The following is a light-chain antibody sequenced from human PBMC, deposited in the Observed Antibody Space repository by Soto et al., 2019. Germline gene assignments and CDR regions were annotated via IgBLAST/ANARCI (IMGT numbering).Light chain of an antibody. V-gene: IGLV3-21*02. CDR1: NIGSHS. Sequence: SYVLTQPPSVSVAPGQTARITCGGNNIGSHSVHWYQQKPGQAPVLVVYDFRDRPSGIPERFSGSNSGNTATLTISRVEAGDEADYYCQVWDNRSDHWVFGGGTKLTVL. CDR2: DFR. J-gene: IGLJ3*02. CDR3: QVWDNRSDHWV.